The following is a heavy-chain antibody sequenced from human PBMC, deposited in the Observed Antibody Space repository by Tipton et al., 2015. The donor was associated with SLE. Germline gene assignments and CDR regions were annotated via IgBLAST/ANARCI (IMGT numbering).Heavy chain of an antibody. J-gene: IGHJ3*02. CDR3: ARPFTYCGGDCSPFAFDI. Sequence: TLSLTCTVSGGSISSYYWSWIRQPPGKGLEWIGYIYYSGSTNYNPSLKSRVTISVDTSKNQFSLRLSSVTAADTAVYYCARPFTYCGGDCSPFAFDIWGQGTMVTVSS. V-gene: IGHV4-59*12. CDR2: IYYSGST. D-gene: IGHD2-21*02. CDR1: GGSISSYY.